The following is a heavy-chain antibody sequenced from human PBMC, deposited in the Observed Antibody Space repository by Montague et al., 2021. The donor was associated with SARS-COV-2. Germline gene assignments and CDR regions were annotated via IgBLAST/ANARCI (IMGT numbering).Heavy chain of an antibody. CDR1: GDSISSTDHY. D-gene: IGHD1-1*01. J-gene: IGHJ4*02. CDR2: ISYSGST. V-gene: IGHV4-39*01. CDR3: ARHLRVGNRWNGFEAGY. Sequence: SETLSLTCTVSGDSISSTDHYWAWMRQPPGKGLEWIASISYSGSTYYNPSLKSRVTISVDTSKNLFSLQLKSVTPADTSVYYCARHLRVGNRWNGFEAGYWGQGALVSVSS.